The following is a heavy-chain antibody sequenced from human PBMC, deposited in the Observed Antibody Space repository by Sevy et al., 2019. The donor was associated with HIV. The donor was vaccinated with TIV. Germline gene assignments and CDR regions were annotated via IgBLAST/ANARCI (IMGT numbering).Heavy chain of an antibody. CDR2: IWYDGSNK. CDR1: GFTFSSYG. CDR3: ARGSHMITFGGVIVIRHDTWFDP. V-gene: IGHV3-33*01. Sequence: GGSLRLSCAASGFTFSSYGMHWVRQAPGKGLEWVAVIWYDGSNKYYADSVKGRFTISRDNSKNTLYLQMNSLRAEDTAVYYCARGSHMITFGGVIVIRHDTWFDPWGQGTLVTVSS. J-gene: IGHJ5*02. D-gene: IGHD3-16*02.